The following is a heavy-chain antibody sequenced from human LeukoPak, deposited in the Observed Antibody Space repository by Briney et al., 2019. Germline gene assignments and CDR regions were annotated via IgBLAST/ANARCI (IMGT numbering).Heavy chain of an antibody. CDR3: AKRGVVIRVFLVGFHKEAYYFDS. CDR1: GITLSNYG. J-gene: IGHJ4*02. CDR2: LSGSGGGT. V-gene: IGHV3-23*01. D-gene: IGHD3-10*01. Sequence: GGSLRLSCAVSGITLSNYGMSWVRQAPGKGREWVAGLSGSGGGTNYADSVQGRFTIYRDNPKNTLYLQMNSLRAEDTAVYFCAKRGVVIRVFLVGFHKEAYYFDSWGQGALVTVSS.